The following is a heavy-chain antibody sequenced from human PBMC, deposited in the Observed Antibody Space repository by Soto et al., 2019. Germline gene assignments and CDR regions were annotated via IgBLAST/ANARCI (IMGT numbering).Heavy chain of an antibody. V-gene: IGHV4-59*01. CDR2: VFHTGNT. D-gene: IGHD1-20*01. CDR1: GDSIRSYY. J-gene: IGHJ4*02. Sequence: SETLSLTCSVSGDSIRSYYCTWIRQPPGKGLQWIGYVFHTGNTNYNPSLKSRVTISEDASKNQVSLRLTSVTAADTAVYFCARDQYNWKIWGQGTLVTFSS. CDR3: ARDQYNWKI.